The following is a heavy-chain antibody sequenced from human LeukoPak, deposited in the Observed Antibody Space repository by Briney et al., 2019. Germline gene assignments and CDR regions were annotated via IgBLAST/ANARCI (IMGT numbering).Heavy chain of an antibody. CDR2: TYYSGST. J-gene: IGHJ4*02. CDR1: GGSISSSSYY. Sequence: SETLSLTCTVSGGSISSSSYYWGWIRQPPGKGLEWIGSTYYSGSTYYDPSLKSRVTISVDTSKNQFSLKLSSVTAADAAVYYCARLGGDSSGYGNHFDYWGQGTLVTVSS. D-gene: IGHD3-22*01. CDR3: ARLGGDSSGYGNHFDY. V-gene: IGHV4-39*01.